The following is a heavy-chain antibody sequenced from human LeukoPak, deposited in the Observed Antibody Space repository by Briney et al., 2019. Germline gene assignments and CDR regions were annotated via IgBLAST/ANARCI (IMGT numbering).Heavy chain of an antibody. J-gene: IGHJ4*02. CDR1: GFPVSSNY. Sequence: PGGSLRLSCAASGFPVSSNYMSWVRQAPGKGLEWVSVIYSGVSTYYADSVKGRFTISRDNSKNTLYLQMNSLRAEDTAVYYCARSPLSGSPYWGQGTLVTVSS. D-gene: IGHD1-26*01. V-gene: IGHV3-53*01. CDR2: IYSGVST. CDR3: ARSPLSGSPY.